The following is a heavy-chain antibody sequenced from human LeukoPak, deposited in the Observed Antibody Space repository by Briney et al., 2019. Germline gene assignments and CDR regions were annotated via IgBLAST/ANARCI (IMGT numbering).Heavy chain of an antibody. Sequence: GGSLRLSCAASGFTFSDYYMSWIRQAPGKGLEWVSYISSSGSTIYYADSVKGRFTISRDNAQNSLYLQMNSLGAEDTAVYYCARQPGIAVAGKHFDYWGQGTLVTVSS. V-gene: IGHV3-11*04. D-gene: IGHD6-19*01. CDR3: ARQPGIAVAGKHFDY. J-gene: IGHJ4*02. CDR1: GFTFSDYY. CDR2: ISSSGSTI.